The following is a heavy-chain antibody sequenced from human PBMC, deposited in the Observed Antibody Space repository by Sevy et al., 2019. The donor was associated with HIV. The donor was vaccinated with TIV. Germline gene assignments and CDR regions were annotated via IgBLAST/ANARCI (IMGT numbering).Heavy chain of an antibody. CDR1: GFTFSSYA. Sequence: GGSLRLSCAASGFTFSSYAMHWVRQAPGKGLEWVAVISYDGSNKYYADSVKGRFTISRDNSKNTLYLQMNSLRAEDTAVYYCARGGYCSSTSCYVPYYYYGMDVWGQGTTVTVSS. J-gene: IGHJ6*02. CDR3: ARGGYCSSTSCYVPYYYYGMDV. D-gene: IGHD2-2*01. V-gene: IGHV3-30-3*01. CDR2: ISYDGSNK.